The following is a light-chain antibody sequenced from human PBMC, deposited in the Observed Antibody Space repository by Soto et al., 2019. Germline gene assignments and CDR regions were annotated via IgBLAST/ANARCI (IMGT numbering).Light chain of an antibody. Sequence: QSVLTQPPSASGTPGQRVTISCSGSNSNIGSNTVNWYHQFPGTAPKLLIYTINQRPSGVPDRFSGSKSGTSASLAISGLQSEDEANYYCATWDDNLNGLVFGGGTKLTVL. V-gene: IGLV1-44*01. CDR3: ATWDDNLNGLV. CDR1: NSNIGSNT. J-gene: IGLJ2*01. CDR2: TIN.